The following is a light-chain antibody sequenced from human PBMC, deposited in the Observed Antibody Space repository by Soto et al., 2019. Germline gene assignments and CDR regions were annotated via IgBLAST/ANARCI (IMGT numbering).Light chain of an antibody. Sequence: DIQMTQSPSSLSASVGDRVTITCRASQSISSYLNWYQQKPGKAPKLLIYAASSLQSGVPSRFSGSGSGTDFTLTISSLEPEDFAVYYCQHRSDWLFGPGTKVDIK. CDR1: QSISSY. V-gene: IGKV1-39*01. J-gene: IGKJ3*01. CDR3: QHRSDWL. CDR2: AAS.